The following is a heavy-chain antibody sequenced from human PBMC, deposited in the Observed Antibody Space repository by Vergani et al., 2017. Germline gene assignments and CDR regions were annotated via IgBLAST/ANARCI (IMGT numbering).Heavy chain of an antibody. CDR3: ARDSCSSTSCYEGDTFDI. CDR1: VGTFSSYA. V-gene: IGHV1-69*13. Sequence: QVQLVQSGAEVKKPGSSVKVSCKASVGTFSSYAINWVRQAPGQGLEWRGRLIPVFGTANYAQKFQGRVTITADEATSTAYMELSSLRSEDTAVYYCARDSCSSTSCYEGDTFDIWGQGTMVTVSS. J-gene: IGHJ3*02. CDR2: LIPVFGTA. D-gene: IGHD2-2*01.